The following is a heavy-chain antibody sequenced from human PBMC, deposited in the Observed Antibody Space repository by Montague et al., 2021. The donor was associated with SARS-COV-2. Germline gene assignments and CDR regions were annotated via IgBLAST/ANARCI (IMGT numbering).Heavy chain of an antibody. CDR2: IYYSGST. Sequence: SETLSLTCTVSGGSISSYYWSWIRQPPGKGLEWIGYIYYSGSTNYNPSLKSRVTISVDTSKNQFSLKLSSVTAADTAVYYCASQGVDTARDRNYYYYGMDVGGQGTTVTVSS. CDR1: GGSISSYY. V-gene: IGHV4-59*01. CDR3: ASQGVDTARDRNYYYYGMDV. D-gene: IGHD5-18*01. J-gene: IGHJ6*02.